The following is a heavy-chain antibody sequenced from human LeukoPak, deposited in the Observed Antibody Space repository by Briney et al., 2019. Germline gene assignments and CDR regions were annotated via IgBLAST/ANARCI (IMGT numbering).Heavy chain of an antibody. CDR1: GGSISSYY. CDR3: ARHAAAYDY. CDR2: IYYSGST. D-gene: IGHD6-13*01. V-gene: IGHV4-59*01. Sequence: SETLSLTCTVSGGSISSYYWSWIRQPPGKGLEWIGYIYYSGSTNYNPSLKSRVTISVDTSKNQFSLRLSSVTAADTAVYYCARHAAAYDYWGQGTLVTVSS. J-gene: IGHJ4*02.